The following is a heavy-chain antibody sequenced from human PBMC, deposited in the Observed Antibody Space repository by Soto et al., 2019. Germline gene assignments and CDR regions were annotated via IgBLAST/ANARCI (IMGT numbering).Heavy chain of an antibody. CDR3: AIDESDDYVWGSYRS. J-gene: IGHJ5*02. CDR2: IIPSSDTA. D-gene: IGHD3-16*02. CDR1: GGTFSNYG. V-gene: IGHV1-69*01. Sequence: QVQLVQSGAEVKKPGSSVKLSCKASGGTFSNYGVSWVRQAPGQGLEWMGGIIPSSDTANYAQKFQGRVIITADASTSTAYMDLSSLRSEDSAVYYCAIDESDDYVWGSYRSWGQGTLVTVSS.